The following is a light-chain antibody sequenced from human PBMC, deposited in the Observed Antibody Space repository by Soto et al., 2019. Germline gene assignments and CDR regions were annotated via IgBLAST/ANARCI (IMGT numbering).Light chain of an antibody. CDR3: QQYTYWPWT. V-gene: IGKV3-15*01. CDR2: GAS. CDR1: QSVNSN. J-gene: IGKJ1*01. Sequence: ETVMTQSPATLSVSPGERATLSCRASQSVNSNLAWYQQQSGQAPRLLIYGASTRATGISIRFSGSGSGTEFTLTISSLQSEDSAVYYCQQYTYWPWTLGQGTKVEIK.